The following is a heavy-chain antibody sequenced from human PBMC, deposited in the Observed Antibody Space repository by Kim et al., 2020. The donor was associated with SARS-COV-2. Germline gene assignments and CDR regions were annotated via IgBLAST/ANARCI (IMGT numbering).Heavy chain of an antibody. CDR2: INHSGST. V-gene: IGHV4-34*01. Sequence: SETLSLTCAVYGGSFSGYYWSWIRQPPGKGLEWIGEINHSGSTNYNPSLKSRVTISVDTSKNQFSLKLSSVTAADTAVYYCASLPAVAGTYYYYYMDVWGKGTTVTVSS. CDR1: GGSFSGYY. CDR3: ASLPAVAGTYYYYYMDV. D-gene: IGHD6-19*01. J-gene: IGHJ6*03.